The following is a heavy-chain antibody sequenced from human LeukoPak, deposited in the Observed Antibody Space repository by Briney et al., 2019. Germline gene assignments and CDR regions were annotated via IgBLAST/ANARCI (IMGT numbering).Heavy chain of an antibody. D-gene: IGHD2-15*01. J-gene: IGHJ6*02. V-gene: IGHV3-30*18. CDR2: ISRDGNDK. CDR1: GFTFSSYA. CDR3: AKQGSLPWYYYGMDV. Sequence: GSLRLSCAASGFTFSSYAMSWVRQAPGKGLEWVALISRDGNDKYYSDSVKGRFTISRDNSKNTLFLQMNSLRAEDTAVYYCAKQGSLPWYYYGMDVWGQGTTVTVSS.